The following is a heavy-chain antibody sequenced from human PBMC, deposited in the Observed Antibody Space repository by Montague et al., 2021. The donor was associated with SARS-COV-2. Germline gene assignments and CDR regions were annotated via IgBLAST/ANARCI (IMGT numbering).Heavy chain of an antibody. Sequence: SETLSLTCAVYGGSLSGYYWAWICQTPAKGLEWIGEINHSGSTNYNPSLKSRLTISVDTSKKQFSLKLNSMTAADTAVYYCARGADYDFWSGFLRYKWFDPWGLGTPVTVSS. V-gene: IGHV4-34*01. CDR3: ARGADYDFWSGFLRYKWFDP. D-gene: IGHD3-3*01. J-gene: IGHJ5*02. CDR1: GGSLSGYY. CDR2: INHSGST.